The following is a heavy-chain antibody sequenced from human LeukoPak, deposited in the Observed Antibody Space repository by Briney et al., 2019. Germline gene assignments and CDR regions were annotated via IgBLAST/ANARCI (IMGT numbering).Heavy chain of an antibody. V-gene: IGHV3-7*01. J-gene: IGHJ5*02. Sequence: GGSLRLSCAASGFTFSSYWMSWVRQAPGKGLEWVANIKQDGSEKYYVDSVKGRFTISRDNAKNSLYLQMNSLRAEDTAVYYCARAYRTKYYDSSPGKSPAFDPWGQGTLVTVSS. CDR2: IKQDGSEK. CDR3: ARAYRTKYYDSSPGKSPAFDP. D-gene: IGHD3-22*01. CDR1: GFTFSSYW.